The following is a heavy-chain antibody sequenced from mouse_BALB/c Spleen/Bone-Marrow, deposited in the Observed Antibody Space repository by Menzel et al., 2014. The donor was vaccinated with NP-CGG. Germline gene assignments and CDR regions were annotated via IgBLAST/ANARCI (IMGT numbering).Heavy chain of an antibody. V-gene: IGHV1S53*02. Sequence: VQLQQSDAELVKPGASVKISCKASGYTFTDHAIHWVKQKPEQGLEWIGYISPGNGDIKYNEKFKGKATLTADKSSSTAYMQPNSLTSEDAAVHFCKSNNYGSSRGFVYWGQGTLVTVSA. D-gene: IGHD1-1*01. CDR2: ISPGNGDI. CDR3: KSNNYGSSRGFVY. J-gene: IGHJ3*01. CDR1: GYTFTDHA.